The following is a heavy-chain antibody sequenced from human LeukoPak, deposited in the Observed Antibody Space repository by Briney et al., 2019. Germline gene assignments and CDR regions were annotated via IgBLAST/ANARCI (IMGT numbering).Heavy chain of an antibody. CDR2: MNPNSGNT. J-gene: IGHJ5*02. CDR1: GYTFTSYD. CDR3: ARENRNYDFWSGYYTHWFDP. Sequence: ASVKVSCKASGYTFTSYDINWVRQATGQGLEWMGWMNPNSGNTGYAQMFQGRVTMTRNTSISTAYMELSSLRSEDTAVYYCARENRNYDFWSGYYTHWFDPWGQGTLVTVSS. V-gene: IGHV1-8*02. D-gene: IGHD3-3*01.